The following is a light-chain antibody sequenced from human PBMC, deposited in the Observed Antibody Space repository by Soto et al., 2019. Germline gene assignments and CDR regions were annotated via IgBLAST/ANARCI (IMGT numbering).Light chain of an antibody. V-gene: IGKV3D-20*02. CDR3: QQRNNWPST. CDR1: QSVSSNY. CDR2: GAS. J-gene: IGKJ1*01. Sequence: EIVLTQSPGTLSLSPGERATLSCRASQSVSSNYLAWYQQKPGQAPRLLIYGASSRATGIPDRFSGSGSGTDFTLTISSLEPEDFAVYYCQQRNNWPSTFGQGTKVDIK.